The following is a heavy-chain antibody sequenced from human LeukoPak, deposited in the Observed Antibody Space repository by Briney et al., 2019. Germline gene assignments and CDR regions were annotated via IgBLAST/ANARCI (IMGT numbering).Heavy chain of an antibody. J-gene: IGHJ3*02. CDR2: IYYSGST. Sequence: SETLSLTCTVSGGSISSSSYYWGWIRQPPGKGLEWIGSIYYSGSTYYNPSLKSRVTISVDTSKNQFSLKLSSVTAADTAVYYCARDGTGIAAALRDAFDIWGQGTMVTVSS. D-gene: IGHD6-13*01. CDR1: GGSISSSSYY. V-gene: IGHV4-39*07. CDR3: ARDGTGIAAALRDAFDI.